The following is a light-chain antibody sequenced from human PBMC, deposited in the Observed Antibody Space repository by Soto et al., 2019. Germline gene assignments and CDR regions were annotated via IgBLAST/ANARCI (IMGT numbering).Light chain of an antibody. Sequence: EIVVTQSPVTLCVSPGETATLSCRASQSISNNLAWYQQQPGQTPRLLIYGASTTATGIPARFSGSGTGTEFTLTISSLQSEDFAVYYCLHYYEWPRWTFGQGTKVDIK. CDR2: GAS. V-gene: IGKV3-15*01. CDR3: LHYYEWPRWT. J-gene: IGKJ1*01. CDR1: QSISNN.